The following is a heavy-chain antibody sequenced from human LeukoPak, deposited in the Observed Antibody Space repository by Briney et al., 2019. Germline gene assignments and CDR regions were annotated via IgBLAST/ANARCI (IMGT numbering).Heavy chain of an antibody. V-gene: IGHV1-18*04. Sequence: ASVKVSCKTSGYIFTNYDINWVRQAPGQGLEWMGWISPYNGDTKYAQKFQDRVTMSTDTSTRTTYMELRSLRSDDTAVYYCTRATGGLSDYWGQGTLVTVSS. CDR2: ISPYNGDT. J-gene: IGHJ4*02. CDR3: TRATGGLSDY. D-gene: IGHD1-1*01. CDR1: GYIFTNYD.